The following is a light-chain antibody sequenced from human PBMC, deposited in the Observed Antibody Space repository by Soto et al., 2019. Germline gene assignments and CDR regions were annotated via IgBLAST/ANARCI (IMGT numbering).Light chain of an antibody. V-gene: IGKV2-28*01. CDR2: LGS. CDR3: MQTLQTPA. Sequence: IVITQSPLSLPVTPGEPASISCRSSQSLLHSNGYNYLDWYLQKPGQSPQLLIYLGSHRASGVPDRFSGSGSGTDYTLRISRVEAEDVGVYYCMQTLQTPAFGQGTKVDIK. J-gene: IGKJ1*01. CDR1: QSLLHSNGYNY.